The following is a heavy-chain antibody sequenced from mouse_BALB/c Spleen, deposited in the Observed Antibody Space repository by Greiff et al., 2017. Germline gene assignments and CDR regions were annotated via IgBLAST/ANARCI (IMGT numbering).Heavy chain of an antibody. CDR3: ARGDHYGSSAY. J-gene: IGHJ3*01. Sequence: VKLMESGPELVKPGASVKMSCKASGYTFTDYVISWVKQRTGQGLEWIGEIYPGSGSTYYNEKFKGKATLTADKSSNTAYMQLSSLTSEDSAVYFCARGDHYGSSAYWGQGTLVTVSA. CDR1: GYTFTDYV. V-gene: IGHV1-77*01. CDR2: IYPGSGST. D-gene: IGHD1-1*01.